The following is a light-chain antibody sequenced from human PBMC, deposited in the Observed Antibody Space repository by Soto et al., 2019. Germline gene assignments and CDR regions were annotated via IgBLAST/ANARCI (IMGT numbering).Light chain of an antibody. Sequence: EIVLTQSPATLSLSPGERATLSCGASQSINNNYLAWYQQKPGLAPRLLIYDASTRAAGIPDRFSGSGSGTAFTLPISRLEPEDFAVYYCQQFDNLITFGGGTKVEIK. V-gene: IGKV3D-20*01. CDR1: QSINNNY. CDR3: QQFDNLIT. J-gene: IGKJ4*01. CDR2: DAS.